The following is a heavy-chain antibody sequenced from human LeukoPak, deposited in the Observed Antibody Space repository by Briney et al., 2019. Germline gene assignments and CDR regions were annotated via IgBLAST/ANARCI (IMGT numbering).Heavy chain of an antibody. J-gene: IGHJ4*02. CDR1: GFTFSSYG. CDR2: IWYDGSNK. D-gene: IGHD3-10*01. V-gene: IGHV3-33*01. CDR3: ARDSGYYGSANYFDY. Sequence: GGSLRLSCAASGFTFSSYGMHRVRQAPGKGLEWVAVIWYDGSNKYYADSVKGRFTISRDNSKNTLYLQMNSLRAEDTAVYYCARDSGYYGSANYFDYWGQGTLVTVSS.